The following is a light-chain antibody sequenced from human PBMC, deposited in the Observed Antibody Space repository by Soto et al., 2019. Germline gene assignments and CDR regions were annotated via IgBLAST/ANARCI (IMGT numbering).Light chain of an antibody. Sequence: EIVMTQSPATLSVSPGEKATLSCRASQSVTSYLAGYQQTPGQAPRLLIQGASARATDVPARFSGSGSGTEFTLTISSLRAEDFAVYYCQQYSNWPWTFCQGTKVEI. CDR1: QSVTSY. J-gene: IGKJ1*01. CDR2: GAS. V-gene: IGKV3-15*01. CDR3: QQYSNWPWT.